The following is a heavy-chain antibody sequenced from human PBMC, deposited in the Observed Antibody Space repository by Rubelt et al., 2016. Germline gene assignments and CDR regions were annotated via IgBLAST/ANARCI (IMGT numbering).Heavy chain of an antibody. J-gene: IGHJ4*02. CDR3: ARVQGYSYGYYFDY. V-gene: IGHV4-31*02. Sequence: VGTYYNPSLKSRVTLSVDTSKNQFSLKLSSVTAADTAVYYCARVQGYSYGYYFDYWGQGTLVNVSS. CDR2: VGT. D-gene: IGHD5-18*01.